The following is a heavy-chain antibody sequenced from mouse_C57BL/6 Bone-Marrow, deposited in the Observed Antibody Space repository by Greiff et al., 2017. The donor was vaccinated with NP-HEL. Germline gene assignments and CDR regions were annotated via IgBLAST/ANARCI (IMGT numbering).Heavy chain of an antibody. CDR2: ILPGSGST. D-gene: IGHD1-1*01. Sequence: QVQLKESGAELMKPGASVKLSCKATGYTFTGYWIEWVKQRPGHGLEWIGEILPGSGSTNYNEKFKGKATLTADTSSNTAYMQLSSLTTENSVIYYCARITTVVANDYYAMDYWGQGTSVTVSS. CDR1: GYTFTGYW. V-gene: IGHV1-9*01. CDR3: ARITTVVANDYYAMDY. J-gene: IGHJ4*01.